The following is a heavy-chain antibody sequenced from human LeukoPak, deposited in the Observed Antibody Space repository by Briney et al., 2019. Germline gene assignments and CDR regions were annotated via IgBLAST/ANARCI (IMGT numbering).Heavy chain of an antibody. CDR1: GGSISCGDYY. D-gene: IGHD3-3*01. CDR3: ARGGITIFGVGNWFDP. V-gene: IGHV4-34*01. Sequence: SETLSLTCTVSGGSISCGDYYWSWIRQPPGKGLEWIGEINHNGSTNYNPSLKSRVTISVDTSKNQFSLKLSSVTAADTAVYYCARGGITIFGVGNWFDPWGQGTLVTVSS. CDR2: INHNGST. J-gene: IGHJ5*02.